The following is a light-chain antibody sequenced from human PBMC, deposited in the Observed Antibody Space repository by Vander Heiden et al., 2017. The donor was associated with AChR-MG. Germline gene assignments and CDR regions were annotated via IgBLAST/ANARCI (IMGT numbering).Light chain of an antibody. V-gene: IGKV3-20*01. Sequence: DIVLTQSPGTLSLSPGERAILSCRASQSVSSSYLAWYQQQPGQAPRLLIYGASSRATGIPDRFSGSGSGTDFTLSISRLEPEDFAVYYCQHYGTSPRTFGQGTKVEIK. J-gene: IGKJ1*01. CDR1: QSVSSSY. CDR2: GAS. CDR3: QHYGTSPRT.